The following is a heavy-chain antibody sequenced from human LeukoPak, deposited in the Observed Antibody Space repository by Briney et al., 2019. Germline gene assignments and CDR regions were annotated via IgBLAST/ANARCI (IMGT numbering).Heavy chain of an antibody. Sequence: PSETLSLTCAVYGGSFSGYYWSWIRQPPGKGLEWIGEINHSGSTNYNPSLKSRVTISVDTSKNQFSLKLSSVTAADTAVYYCARNVGPFDYWGQGTLVTVSS. J-gene: IGHJ4*02. CDR2: INHSGST. V-gene: IGHV4-34*01. D-gene: IGHD1-1*01. CDR3: ARNVGPFDY. CDR1: GGSFSGYY.